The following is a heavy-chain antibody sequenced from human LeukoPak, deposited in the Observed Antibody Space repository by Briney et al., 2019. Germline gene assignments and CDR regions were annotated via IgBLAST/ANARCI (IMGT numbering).Heavy chain of an antibody. CDR3: AREFGIAARPRGWGYYCYMDV. Sequence: GASVKVSCKASGYTFTSYGISWVRQAPGQGLEWMGWISAYNGNTNYAQKLQGRVTMTTDTSTSTAYMELRSLRSDDTAVCYCAREFGIAARPRGWGYYCYMDVWGKGTTVTVSS. J-gene: IGHJ6*03. D-gene: IGHD6-6*01. V-gene: IGHV1-18*01. CDR1: GYTFTSYG. CDR2: ISAYNGNT.